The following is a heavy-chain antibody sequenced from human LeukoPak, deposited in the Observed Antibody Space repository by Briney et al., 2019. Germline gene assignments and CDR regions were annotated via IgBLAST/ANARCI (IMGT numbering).Heavy chain of an antibody. Sequence: GGSLRLSCATSGFTFSSYSMSWVRQAPGKGLEWISYISNRSRAIYYADSVKGRFTISRDNAKNSLYLQMNSLRAEDTAVYYCATSRTFDYWGQGTLVTVSS. V-gene: IGHV3-48*01. CDR3: ATSRTFDY. D-gene: IGHD1-1*01. CDR1: GFTFSSYS. CDR2: ISNRSRAI. J-gene: IGHJ4*02.